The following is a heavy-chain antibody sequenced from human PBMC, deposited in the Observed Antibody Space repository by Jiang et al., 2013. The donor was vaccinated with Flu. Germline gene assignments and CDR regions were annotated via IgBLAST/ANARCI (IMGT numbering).Heavy chain of an antibody. Sequence: SISSYYWSWIRQPPREGTGVDWVVSITVGAPTTTLPSKSRVTISVDTSKNQFSLRLSSVTAADTAVYYCARSSLGYSAYWGQGTLVTVSS. D-gene: IGHD5-12*01. CDR2: SITVGAP. J-gene: IGHJ4*02. CDR1: SISSYY. CDR3: ARSSLGYSAY. V-gene: IGHV4-59*01.